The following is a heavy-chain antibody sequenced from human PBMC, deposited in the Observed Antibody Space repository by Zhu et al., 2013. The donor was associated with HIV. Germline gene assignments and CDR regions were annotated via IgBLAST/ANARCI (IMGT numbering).Heavy chain of an antibody. CDR3: ARGWRIQLWSPRYFDY. D-gene: IGHD5-18*01. V-gene: IGHV4-39*07. CDR2: IYYSGST. CDR1: GGSISSSSYY. J-gene: IGHJ4*02. Sequence: QLQLQESGPGLVKPSETLSLTCTVSGGSISSSSYYWGWIRQPPGKGLEWIGSIYYSGSTYYNPSLKSRVTISVDTSKNQFSLKLSSVTAADTAVYYCARGWRIQLWSPRYFDYWGQGTLVTVSS.